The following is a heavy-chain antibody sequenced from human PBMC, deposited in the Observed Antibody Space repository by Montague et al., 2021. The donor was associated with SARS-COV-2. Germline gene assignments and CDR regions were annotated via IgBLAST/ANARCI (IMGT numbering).Heavy chain of an antibody. Sequence: CAISGDSVSSNSATWHWIRRSPSRGLEWLGRTYYRSRWSNDYAVSVRSRIIINPDTSTNQFSLQLSSVTPEDTAVYFCARERWAVGVSFDYWGQGTLVTGAS. CDR3: ARERWAVGVSFDY. CDR1: GDSVSSNSAT. V-gene: IGHV6-1*01. J-gene: IGHJ4*02. CDR2: TYYRSRWSN. D-gene: IGHD1-26*01.